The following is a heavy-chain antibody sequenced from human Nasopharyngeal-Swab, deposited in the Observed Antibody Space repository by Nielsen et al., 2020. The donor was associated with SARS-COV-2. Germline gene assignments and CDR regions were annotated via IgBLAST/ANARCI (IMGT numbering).Heavy chain of an antibody. CDR2: IYYSGST. D-gene: IGHD3-3*01. V-gene: IGHV4-59*01. J-gene: IGHJ4*02. CDR3: ARDESGRFDY. CDR1: GGSISSYY. Sequence: SETLFLTCTASGGSISSYYWSWIRQPPGKGLEWIGYIYYSGSTNYNPSLKSRVTISVDTSKNQFSLKLSSVTAADTAVYYCARDESGRFDYWGQGTLVTVSS.